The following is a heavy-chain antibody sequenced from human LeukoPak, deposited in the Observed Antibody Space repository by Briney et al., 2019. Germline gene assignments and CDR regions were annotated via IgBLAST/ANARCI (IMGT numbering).Heavy chain of an antibody. D-gene: IGHD3-10*01. Sequence: GGSLRLSCAASGFTFSSYAMSWVRQAPGKGLEWVSAISGSGGSTYYADSVKGRFTISRDNSKNTLYLQMNSLRAEDTAVYYCAKDIAMVRGATDAFDTWGQGTMDTVSS. CDR2: ISGSGGST. J-gene: IGHJ3*02. CDR1: GFTFSSYA. CDR3: AKDIAMVRGATDAFDT. V-gene: IGHV3-23*01.